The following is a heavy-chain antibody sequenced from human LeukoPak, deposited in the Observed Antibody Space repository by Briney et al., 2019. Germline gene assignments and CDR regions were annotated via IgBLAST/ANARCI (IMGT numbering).Heavy chain of an antibody. J-gene: IGHJ4*02. Sequence: GGSLRLSCVGSGFNFDDYAMNWVRQAPGKGLEWVAYSSYSGSIIYYADSVKGRFTISRDNSKNLLYLQMSSLRAEDTATYYCAGCSGWYMGAPFDYWGQGTLVTVSS. CDR2: SSYSGSII. CDR3: AGCSGWYMGAPFDY. V-gene: IGHV3-48*03. CDR1: GFNFDDYA. D-gene: IGHD6-19*01.